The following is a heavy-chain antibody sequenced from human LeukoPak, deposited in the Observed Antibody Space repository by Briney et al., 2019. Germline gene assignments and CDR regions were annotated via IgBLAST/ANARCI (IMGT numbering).Heavy chain of an antibody. J-gene: IGHJ5*02. V-gene: IGHV4-59*10. D-gene: IGHD3-16*01. CDR2: IHTSWTT. CDR3: ARGDYYDGGGRNWFDP. CDR1: GGSFRGYY. Sequence: SETLSLTCAVYGGSFRGYYWSFIRQPAGKGLEWIGRIHTSWTTYYNPSLKSRVTMSVDTSRNQFSLRLTSVTAADTAVYYCARGDYYDGGGRNWFDPWGQGTLVTVSS.